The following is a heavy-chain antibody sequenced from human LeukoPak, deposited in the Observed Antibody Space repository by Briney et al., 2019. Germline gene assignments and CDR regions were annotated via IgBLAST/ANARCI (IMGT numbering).Heavy chain of an antibody. V-gene: IGHV3-30*02. D-gene: IGHD5-12*01. CDR3: AKELRPEYYYYYIDV. Sequence: TGGSLRLSCAASGFTFSSYGMHWVRQAPGKGLGWVAFIRYDGSNKYYADSVKGRFTISRDNSKNTLYLQMNSLRAEDTAVYYCAKELRPEYYYYYIDVWGKGTTVTISS. J-gene: IGHJ6*03. CDR2: IRYDGSNK. CDR1: GFTFSSYG.